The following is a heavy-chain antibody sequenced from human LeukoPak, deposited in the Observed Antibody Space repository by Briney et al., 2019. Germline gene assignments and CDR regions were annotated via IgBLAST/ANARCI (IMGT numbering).Heavy chain of an antibody. D-gene: IGHD6-25*01. V-gene: IGHV4-61*02. CDR2: IYTSGST. CDR1: GGSISSGSYY. J-gene: IGHJ4*02. Sequence: PSETLSLTCTVSGGSISSGSYYWSWIRQPAGKGLEWIGRIYTSGSTNYNPSLKSRVTISVDTSKNQFSLKLSSVTAADTAVYYCARDPLEYSSESGGFDYWGQGTLVTVSS. CDR3: ARDPLEYSSESGGFDY.